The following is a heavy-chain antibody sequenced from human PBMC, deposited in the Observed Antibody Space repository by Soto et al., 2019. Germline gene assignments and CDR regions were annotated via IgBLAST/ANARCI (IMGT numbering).Heavy chain of an antibody. CDR2: ISSRSDII. CDR3: ARPYSNRWSIFYVLDV. J-gene: IGHJ6*02. Sequence: EVQLVESGGSLVQHGGSLRLSCEAPGFTFSTYSMNWVRQAPGKGLEWISYISSRSDIIYYADSVKGRFTISRDNAKNTLFLQMNSLRDEDTAVYYCARPYSNRWSIFYVLDVWGQGTTVTVSS. V-gene: IGHV3-48*02. CDR1: GFTFSTYS. D-gene: IGHD2-8*02.